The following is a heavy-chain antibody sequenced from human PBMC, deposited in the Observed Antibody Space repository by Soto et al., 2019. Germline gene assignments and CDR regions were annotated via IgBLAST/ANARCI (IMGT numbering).Heavy chain of an antibody. V-gene: IGHV3-30*18. D-gene: IGHD2-21*01. CDR1: GFTFSSYG. J-gene: IGHJ4*02. Sequence: GGSLRLSCAASGFTFSSYGMHWVRQAPGKGLEWVAVISYDGSNKYYADSVKGRFTISRDNSKNTLYLQMNSLRAEDTAVYYCAKDFPPTIVVGYFDYWGQGTLVTVSS. CDR2: ISYDGSNK. CDR3: AKDFPPTIVVGYFDY.